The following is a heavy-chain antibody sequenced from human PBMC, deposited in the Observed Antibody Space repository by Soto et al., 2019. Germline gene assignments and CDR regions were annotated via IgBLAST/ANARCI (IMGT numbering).Heavy chain of an antibody. J-gene: IGHJ6*02. D-gene: IGHD7-27*01. V-gene: IGHV3-23*01. CDR2: ISSGSNT. CDR1: GFPFSSYA. Sequence: EVQLLESGGGLVQPGGSLRLSCVASGFPFSSYAMSWVRQTPGRGLECVSSISSGSNTYYTDSRRGRFTISRDNSKNSLYLQMSSLRADDTALYYCAKASATGKSDGMDVWGQGTTVSVSS. CDR3: AKASATGKSDGMDV.